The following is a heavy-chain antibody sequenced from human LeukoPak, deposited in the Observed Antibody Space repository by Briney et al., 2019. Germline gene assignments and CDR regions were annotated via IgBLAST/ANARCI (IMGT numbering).Heavy chain of an antibody. CDR3: YDSSGYGY. V-gene: IGHV3-15*01. D-gene: IGHD3-22*01. Sequence: GGSLRLSCGVAGYTFSKAWMSWVRQAPGKGLEWVGRIKSKTDGETTDYATPVKGRFTISRVGSKYTLYLQMNSLKTEDTDVYFCYDSSGYGYWGQGTLVTVSS. CDR1: GYTFSKAW. CDR2: IKSKTDGETT. J-gene: IGHJ4*02.